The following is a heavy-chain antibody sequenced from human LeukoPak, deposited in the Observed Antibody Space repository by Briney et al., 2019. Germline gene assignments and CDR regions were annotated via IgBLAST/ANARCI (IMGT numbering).Heavy chain of an antibody. V-gene: IGHV4-34*01. CDR2: INHSGST. Sequence: SETLSLTCAVYGGSFSGYYWSWIRQPPGKGLEWIGEINHSGSTNYNPSLKSRVTISVDTSRNQFSLKLSSVAAADTAVYYCARGSRDYDFWSGLLFDYWGQGTLVTVSS. CDR1: GGSFSGYY. D-gene: IGHD3-3*01. J-gene: IGHJ4*02. CDR3: ARGSRDYDFWSGLLFDY.